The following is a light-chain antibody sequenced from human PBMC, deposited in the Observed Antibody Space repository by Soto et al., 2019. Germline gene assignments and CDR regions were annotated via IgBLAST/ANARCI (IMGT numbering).Light chain of an antibody. CDR2: KAS. V-gene: IGKV1-5*03. CDR3: QQYISYSFT. Sequence: DIQMTQSPSTLSASVGDRVTITCRASQSISSWLAWYQQKPGKAPKLLIYKASSLESGVPSRFSGSGSGTGFTLTISSLQPDDFATYYCQQYISYSFTFGQGTKLEIK. J-gene: IGKJ2*01. CDR1: QSISSW.